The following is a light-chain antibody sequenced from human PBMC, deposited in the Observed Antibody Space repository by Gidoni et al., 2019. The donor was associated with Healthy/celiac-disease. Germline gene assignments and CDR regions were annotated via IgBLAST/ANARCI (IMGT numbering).Light chain of an antibody. CDR1: QSVSSSY. CDR2: GAS. CDR3: QQYGSSPPVT. V-gene: IGKV3-20*01. Sequence: EIVLTQSPGTLSLSPGERATLSCRASQSVSSSYLAWYQQKPGQAPRLLIYGASSRATGIPDRFRGSGSGTDFTLTISRLEPEDFAVYYCQQYGSSPPVTFGPXTKVEIK. J-gene: IGKJ3*01.